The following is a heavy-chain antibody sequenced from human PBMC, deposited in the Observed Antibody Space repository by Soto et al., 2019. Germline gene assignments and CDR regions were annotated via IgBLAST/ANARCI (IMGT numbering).Heavy chain of an antibody. CDR3: ARGAQGYCTGGNCYIFDY. D-gene: IGHD2-15*01. CDR2: INYSGST. J-gene: IGHJ4*02. Sequence: QVQLQQWGAGLLKPSETLSLSCAVYGGSFSDYYWSWIRQSPGKGLEWIGEINYSGSTNYNPSLKSRVTISVDTSKNQFSLKLNSVTAADTAVYYCARGAQGYCTGGNCYIFDYWGQGTLVTVSS. V-gene: IGHV4-34*01. CDR1: GGSFSDYY.